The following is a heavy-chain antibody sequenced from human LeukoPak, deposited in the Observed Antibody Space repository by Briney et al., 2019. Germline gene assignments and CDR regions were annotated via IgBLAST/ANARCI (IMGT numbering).Heavy chain of an antibody. J-gene: IGHJ4*02. CDR3: ARGPPNWGFDF. Sequence: ASVKVSCKASGYTFTNYFMHWVRLAPGQGLVWVGIINPSGSSTNYAQKFQGRVTMTRDTSISTAYMELTSLRSEDTAIYHCARGPPNWGFDFWGQGALVTVSS. CDR2: INPSGSST. CDR1: GYTFTNYF. D-gene: IGHD7-27*01. V-gene: IGHV1-46*01.